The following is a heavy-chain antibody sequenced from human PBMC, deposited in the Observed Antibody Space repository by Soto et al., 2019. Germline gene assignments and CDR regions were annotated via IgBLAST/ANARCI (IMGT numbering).Heavy chain of an antibody. Sequence: QVQLVQSGAEVKKPGASVKVSCKASGYTFTSYGISWVRQAPGQGLEWMGWISAYNGNTNYAQKLQGRVTMTTDTSTSTAYMELRSLRSDDTAVYYCARALYCSSTGCPERDYYYYMDVWGKGTTVTVSS. D-gene: IGHD2-2*01. V-gene: IGHV1-18*01. CDR3: ARALYCSSTGCPERDYYYYMDV. CDR1: GYTFTSYG. J-gene: IGHJ6*03. CDR2: ISAYNGNT.